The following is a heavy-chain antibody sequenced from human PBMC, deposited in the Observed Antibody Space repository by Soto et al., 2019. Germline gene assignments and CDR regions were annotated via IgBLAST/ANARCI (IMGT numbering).Heavy chain of an antibody. CDR1: GFTFGTYG. CDR3: AKGGVLGDWFDP. J-gene: IGHJ5*02. D-gene: IGHD3-10*01. Sequence: EVQLLESGGGLVQPGGSLRLSCAASGFTFGTYGMSWVCQAPGKGLEWVSSISGSDGTTYYADSVKGRFTISRDNSKNTLYLQMNSLRAEDTAVYYCAKGGVLGDWFDPWGQGTLVTVSS. V-gene: IGHV3-23*01. CDR2: ISGSDGTT.